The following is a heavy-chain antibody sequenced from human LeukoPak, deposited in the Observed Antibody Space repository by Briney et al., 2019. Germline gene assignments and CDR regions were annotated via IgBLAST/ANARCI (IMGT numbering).Heavy chain of an antibody. CDR1: GFTFSSYS. V-gene: IGHV3-48*01. CDR2: ISSSSSTI. D-gene: IGHD2-2*01. CDR3: ARDPDIVVVPAPRGGYFDY. Sequence: GGSLRLSCAASGFTFSSYSMNWVRQAPGRGLEWVSYISSSSSTIYYADSVKGRFTISRDNAKNSLYLQMNSLRAEDTAVYYCARDPDIVVVPAPRGGYFDYWGQGTLVTVSS. J-gene: IGHJ4*02.